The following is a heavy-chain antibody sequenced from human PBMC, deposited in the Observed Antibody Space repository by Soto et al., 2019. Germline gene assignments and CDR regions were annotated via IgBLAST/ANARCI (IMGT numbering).Heavy chain of an antibody. Sequence: QITLKESGPTLVKPTQTLTLTCTFSGFSLTTSGVGVGWIRQPQGKALEWLALIYWDDDKRYSPSLESRLTITKDTSKNQVVLTLTKVDPVDTGTYYCAHRVSDADDYWGQGILVTVSS. CDR1: GFSLTTSGVG. CDR3: AHRVSDADDY. J-gene: IGHJ4*02. V-gene: IGHV2-5*02. CDR2: IYWDDDK. D-gene: IGHD2-2*01.